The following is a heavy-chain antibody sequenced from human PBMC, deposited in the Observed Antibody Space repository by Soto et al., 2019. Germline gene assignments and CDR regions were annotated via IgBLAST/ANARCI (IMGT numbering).Heavy chain of an antibody. V-gene: IGHV3-20*04. J-gene: IGHJ4*02. CDR2: INWNGGST. CDR1: GFTFDAYG. Sequence: EVPLVESGGGVVRPGGSLRLSCAASGFTFDAYGMSWVRQAPGKGLEWVSGINWNGGSTGYADSVKGRFTISRDNAKNSLYLQMNSLRAEDTALYYCARLYGSGSTRRVRIDYWGQGTLVTVSS. D-gene: IGHD3-10*01. CDR3: ARLYGSGSTRRVRIDY.